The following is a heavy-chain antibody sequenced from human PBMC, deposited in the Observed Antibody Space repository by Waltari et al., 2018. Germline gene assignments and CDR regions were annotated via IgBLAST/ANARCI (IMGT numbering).Heavy chain of an antibody. Sequence: QVQLQESGLGLVKPSETLSLTCTVSGGSISSYYWSWIRQPPGKGLEWIGYIYYSGSTNYNPSLKSRVTISVDTSKNQFSLKLSSVTAADTAVYYCARDLPYCSSTICYAFNIWGQGTMVTVSS. CDR1: GGSISSYY. J-gene: IGHJ3*02. V-gene: IGHV4-59*01. CDR3: ARDLPYCSSTICYAFNI. CDR2: IYYSGST. D-gene: IGHD2-2*01.